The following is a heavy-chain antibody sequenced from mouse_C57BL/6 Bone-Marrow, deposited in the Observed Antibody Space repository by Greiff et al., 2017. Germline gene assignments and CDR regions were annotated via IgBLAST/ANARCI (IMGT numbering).Heavy chain of an antibody. CDR3: AREGVMVPYYFDY. D-gene: IGHD2-2*01. Sequence: QVQLQQPGAELVMPGASVKLSCKASGYTFTSYWLHWVKQRPGQGLEWIGEIDPSDSYTNYNQTFKGKSTLTVDKSSSTAYMQLSSLTSEDSAVYYCAREGVMVPYYFDYWGQGTTLTVSS. J-gene: IGHJ2*01. CDR2: IDPSDSYT. V-gene: IGHV1-69*01. CDR1: GYTFTSYW.